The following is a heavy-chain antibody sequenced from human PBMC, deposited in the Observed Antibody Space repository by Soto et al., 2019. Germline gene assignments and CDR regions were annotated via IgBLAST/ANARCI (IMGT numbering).Heavy chain of an antibody. Sequence: SETLSLTCSVSDDSINSDKYYWGWIRQPPGKGLEWIGSIYYRGNAYYNPSLHSRVTISLDKSANQFSLKLNSVTAADSAVYYCASRYGPSEFDHWGQGSLVTVSS. V-gene: IGHV4-39*01. CDR1: DDSINSDKYY. CDR3: ASRYGPSEFDH. J-gene: IGHJ4*02. D-gene: IGHD3-9*01. CDR2: IYYRGNA.